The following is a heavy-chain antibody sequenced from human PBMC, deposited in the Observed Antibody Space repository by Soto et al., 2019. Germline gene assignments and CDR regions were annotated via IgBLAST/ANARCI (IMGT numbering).Heavy chain of an antibody. CDR2: ISSSSSYI. V-gene: IGHV3-21*01. D-gene: IGHD3-3*01. CDR3: ARDSQVDDSWSEDAFDI. CDR1: GFTFSSYS. J-gene: IGHJ3*02. Sequence: GGSLRLSCAASGFTFSSYSMNWVRQAPGKGLEWVSSISSSSSYIYYADSVKGRFTISRDNAKNSLYLQMNSLTAEDTAVYYCARDSQVDDSWSEDAFDIWGQGTMVTVSS.